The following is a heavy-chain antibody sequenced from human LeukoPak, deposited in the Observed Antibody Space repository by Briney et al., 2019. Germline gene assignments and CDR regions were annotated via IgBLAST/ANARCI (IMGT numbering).Heavy chain of an antibody. CDR1: GFTVSSNY. V-gene: IGHV3-53*01. CDR3: AGTHDYGDYTFDY. CDR2: IYSGGST. J-gene: IGHJ4*02. D-gene: IGHD4-17*01. Sequence: PGGSLRLSCAASGFTVSSNYMSWVRQAPGKGLEWVSVIYSGGSTYYADSVKGRFTISRDNSKNTLYLQMNSLRAEDTAVYYCAGTHDYGDYTFDYWGQGTLVTVSS.